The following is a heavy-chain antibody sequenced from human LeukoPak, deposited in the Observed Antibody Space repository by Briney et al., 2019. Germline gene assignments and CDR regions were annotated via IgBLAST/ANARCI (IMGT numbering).Heavy chain of an antibody. CDR2: ISSGGSTI. Sequence: GGSLRLSCAASGFTFSDYYMSWLRQAPAKGLEWVSYISSGGSTIYYADSVKGRFTISRDNAKNSLYLQMNSLRAEDTAVYYCARGADTGGSSWYLLYYFDYWGQGTLVTVSS. J-gene: IGHJ4*02. D-gene: IGHD6-13*01. V-gene: IGHV3-11*04. CDR1: GFTFSDYY. CDR3: ARGADTGGSSWYLLYYFDY.